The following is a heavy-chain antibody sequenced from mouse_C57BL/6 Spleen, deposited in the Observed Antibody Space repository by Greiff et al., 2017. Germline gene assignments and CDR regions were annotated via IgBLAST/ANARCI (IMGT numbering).Heavy chain of an antibody. Sequence: QVQLQQSGAELVRPGASVTLSCKASGYTFTDYEMHWVKQTPVHGLEWIGAIDPETGGTAYNQKFKGKAILTADKSSSTAYMELRSLTSEDSAVYSCTRGRFTTVVATPGYFDVWGTGTTVTVSS. CDR2: IDPETGGT. V-gene: IGHV1-15*01. D-gene: IGHD1-1*01. CDR1: GYTFTDYE. CDR3: TRGRFTTVVATPGYFDV. J-gene: IGHJ1*03.